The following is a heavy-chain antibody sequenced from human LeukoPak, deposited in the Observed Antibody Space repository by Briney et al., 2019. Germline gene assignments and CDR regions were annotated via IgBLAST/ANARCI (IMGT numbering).Heavy chain of an antibody. CDR2: IYYTGST. Sequence: PSETLSLTCTVSGGSIDSYYWSWIRQPPGKGLEWIGYIYYTGSTNYYPSLKSRVTISVDTSKNQFSLRLRSVTAADTAVYYCAWYNENLDFWGQGTLVTVSS. V-gene: IGHV4-59*01. J-gene: IGHJ4*02. D-gene: IGHD1-14*01. CDR1: GGSIDSYY. CDR3: AWYNENLDF.